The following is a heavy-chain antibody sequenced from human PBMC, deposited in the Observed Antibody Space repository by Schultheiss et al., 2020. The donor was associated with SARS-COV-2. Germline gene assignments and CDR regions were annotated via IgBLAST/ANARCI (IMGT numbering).Heavy chain of an antibody. V-gene: IGHV3-33*08. CDR3: ARDLHAYGVDAFDI. CDR1: GFTFSSYA. J-gene: IGHJ3*02. D-gene: IGHD4-17*01. CDR2: IWYDGSNK. Sequence: GGSLRLSCAASGFTFSSYAMHWVRQAPGKGLEWVAVIWYDGSNKYYADSVKGRFTISRDNAKNSLYLQMNSLRAEDTAVYYCARDLHAYGVDAFDIWGQGTMVTVSS.